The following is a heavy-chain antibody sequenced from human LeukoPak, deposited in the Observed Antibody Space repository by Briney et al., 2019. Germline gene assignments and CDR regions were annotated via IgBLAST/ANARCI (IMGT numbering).Heavy chain of an antibody. CDR2: ITPNADRT. CDR1: GFTFGSYG. J-gene: IGHJ1*01. Sequence: PGGSLRLSCAASGFTFGSYGISWVRQAPGKGLEWVSFITPNADRTSYADSVEGRFTISRDNPRNTLYMQMNSLRDEDTALYYCVIMHGYYDGSGYWVQWGQGTLVTVSS. D-gene: IGHD3-22*01. CDR3: VIMHGYYDGSGYWVQ. V-gene: IGHV3-23*01.